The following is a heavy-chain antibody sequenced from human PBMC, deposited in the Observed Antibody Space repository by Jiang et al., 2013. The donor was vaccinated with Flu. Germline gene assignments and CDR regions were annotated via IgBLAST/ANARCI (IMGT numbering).Heavy chain of an antibody. V-gene: IGHV5-51*01. Sequence: GWVRQMPGKGLEWMGIIYPGDSDTRYSPSFQGQVTISADKSISTAYLQWSSLKASDTAMYYCARLNSPFTMPYFVVWGQGTMVIVSS. CDR3: ARLNSPFTMPYFVV. D-gene: IGHD3-10*01. CDR2: IYPGDSDT. J-gene: IGHJ3*01.